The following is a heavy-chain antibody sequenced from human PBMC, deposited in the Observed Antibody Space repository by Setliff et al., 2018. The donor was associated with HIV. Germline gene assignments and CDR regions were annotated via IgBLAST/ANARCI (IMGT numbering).Heavy chain of an antibody. V-gene: IGHV5-51*01. Sequence: PGESLKISCKGSGYSFTSYWIGWVRQMPGKGLEWMGIIYPDDSDTKYSPPFRGQVTISADKSTTTAYLDWASLKASDTAMYYCVRYIGAAAGYIDHWGQGTLVTVSS. CDR2: IYPDDSDT. J-gene: IGHJ4*02. CDR1: GYSFTSYW. CDR3: VRYIGAAAGYIDH. D-gene: IGHD6-25*01.